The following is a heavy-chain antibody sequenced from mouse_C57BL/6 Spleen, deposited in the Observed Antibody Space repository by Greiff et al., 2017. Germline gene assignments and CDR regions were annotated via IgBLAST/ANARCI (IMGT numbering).Heavy chain of an antibody. CDR2: ISYSGST. J-gene: IGHJ2*01. D-gene: IGHD2-3*01. V-gene: IGHV3-1*01. CDR3: ARGDDGYYDFDY. CDR1: GYSITSGYD. Sequence: DVQLQESGPGMVKPSQSLSLTCTVTGYSITSGYDWHWIRHFPGNKLEWMGYISYSGSTNYNPSLKSRISITHDTSKNHFFLKLNSVTTEDTATYYCARGDDGYYDFDYWGQGTTLTVSS.